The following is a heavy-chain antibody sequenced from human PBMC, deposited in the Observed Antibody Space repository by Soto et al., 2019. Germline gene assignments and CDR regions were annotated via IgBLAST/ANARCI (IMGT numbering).Heavy chain of an antibody. CDR1: GYSFTSYW. Sequence: GESLKISCKGSGYSFTSYWIGWVRQMPGKGLEWMGIIYPGDSDTRYSPSFQGQVTISADKSISTAYLQWSSLKASDTAMYYCVRPAYDYDNNNFQGRGVFDIWGQGTVVTVSS. J-gene: IGHJ3*02. CDR3: VRPAYDYDNNNFQGRGVFDI. CDR2: IYPGDSDT. V-gene: IGHV5-51*01. D-gene: IGHD3-22*01.